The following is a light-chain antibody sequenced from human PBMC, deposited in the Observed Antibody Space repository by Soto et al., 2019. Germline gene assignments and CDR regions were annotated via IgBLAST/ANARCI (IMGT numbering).Light chain of an antibody. CDR3: RSYTNRNTVV. CDR1: SSDVGGYNY. V-gene: IGLV2-14*03. CDR2: DVT. J-gene: IGLJ3*02. Sequence: QSVLTQPASVSGSPGQSITIFCTGTSSDVGGYNYVSWYQQRPGKPPKLMIYDVTNRPSGVSNRFSGSKSGSTASLTISGLHAEYEGDYYCRSYTNRNTVVFGGGTKLTVL.